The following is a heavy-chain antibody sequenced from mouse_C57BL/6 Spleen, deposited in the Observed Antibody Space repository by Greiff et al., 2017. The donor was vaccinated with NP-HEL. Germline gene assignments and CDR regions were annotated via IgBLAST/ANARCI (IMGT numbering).Heavy chain of an antibody. CDR1: GFTFSDYG. CDR3: ARGPYGNFDY. Sequence: EVMLVESGGGLVKPGGSLKLSCAASGFTFSDYGMHWVRQAPEKGLEWVAYISSGSSTIYYADTVKGRFTISRDNAKNTLFLQMTSLRSEDTAMYYCARGPYGNFDYWGQGTTLTVSS. D-gene: IGHD2-1*01. J-gene: IGHJ2*01. CDR2: ISSGSSTI. V-gene: IGHV5-17*01.